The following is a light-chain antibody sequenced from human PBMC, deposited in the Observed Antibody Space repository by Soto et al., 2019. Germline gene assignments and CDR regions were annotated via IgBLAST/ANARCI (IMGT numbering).Light chain of an antibody. Sequence: DIQMTQSPSSLSASVGDRVTITCRASQGISDYLAWYQQKPGKVPKLLIYAASTLQSGVPSRFSGSGSGTDFTLTISSLQPEDVATYYCQKYNSAPPWTFGQGTKV. CDR1: QGISDY. CDR2: AAS. J-gene: IGKJ1*01. CDR3: QKYNSAPPWT. V-gene: IGKV1-27*01.